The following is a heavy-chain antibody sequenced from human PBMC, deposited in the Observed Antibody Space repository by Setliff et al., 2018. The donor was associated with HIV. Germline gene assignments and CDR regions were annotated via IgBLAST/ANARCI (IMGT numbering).Heavy chain of an antibody. V-gene: IGHV3-20*04. CDR2: INWNGGRT. CDR3: ARGVTMIEGGYYFDY. Sequence: GYLRLSCAASGFTVDDYGMSWVRQAAGKGLEWVSCINWNGGRTGYADSVKGRFTISRDNAKNSLYLQMNSLRAEETALYYCARGVTMIEGGYYFDYWGQGTLVTVSS. D-gene: IGHD3-22*01. CDR1: GFTVDDYG. J-gene: IGHJ4*02.